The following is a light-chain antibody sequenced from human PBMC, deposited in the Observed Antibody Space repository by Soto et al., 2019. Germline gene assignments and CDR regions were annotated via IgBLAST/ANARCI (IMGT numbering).Light chain of an antibody. CDR3: ISYTGSSTSYV. Sequence: QSALTQPASVSGSPGQSITISCSGTSSDVGSYSHVAWYQQFPGKTPKLIIYEVTYRPSGVSHRFSAPKSGNTASLTISGLQAGDEADYYGISYTGSSTSYVFGTGTKLTVL. CDR2: EVT. V-gene: IGLV2-14*01. CDR1: SSDVGSYSH. J-gene: IGLJ1*01.